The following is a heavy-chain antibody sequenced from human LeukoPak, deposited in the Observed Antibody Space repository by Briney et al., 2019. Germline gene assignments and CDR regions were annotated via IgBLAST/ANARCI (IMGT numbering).Heavy chain of an antibody. D-gene: IGHD5-18*01. V-gene: IGHV3-30*02. CDR1: GFSFSDYG. J-gene: IGHJ4*02. Sequence: GGSLRLSCAASGFSFSDYGMHWVRQAPGKGLEWVAFIQYDGSNQFYADSVRGRFTVSRDNFKNTLDLQMNSLRAEDTALYYCAREYIQYSYGYGGAVYWGQGTLVTVSS. CDR3: AREYIQYSYGYGGAVY. CDR2: IQYDGSNQ.